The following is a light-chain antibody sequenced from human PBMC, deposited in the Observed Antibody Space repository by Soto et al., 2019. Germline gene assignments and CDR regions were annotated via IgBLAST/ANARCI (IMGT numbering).Light chain of an antibody. V-gene: IGLV1-44*01. CDR1: TSNIGSKP. CDR3: AAWDDSLNGYV. Sequence: QSVLTQPPSASGTPGQRVTISCSGSTSNIGSKPVNWYQQLPGTAPKLLIYNNNRRPSGVPDRFSGSKSGTSASLAISGLQSEDEADYYCAAWDDSLNGYVLGTGTKV. CDR2: NNN. J-gene: IGLJ1*01.